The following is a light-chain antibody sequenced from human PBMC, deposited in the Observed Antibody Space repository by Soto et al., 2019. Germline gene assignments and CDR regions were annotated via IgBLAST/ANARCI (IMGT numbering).Light chain of an antibody. J-gene: IGKJ1*01. CDR3: QQYGSSPQT. V-gene: IGKV3-20*01. CDR1: QSVSSSH. Sequence: EIVLTQSPCTLSLSPGERATLSCRASQSVSSSHLAWYQQKPGQAPRLLISGASSRATGTPDRFTGSGSGTDFTLTISRLEPEDFAVYYCQQYGSSPQTFGQGTKVDI. CDR2: GAS.